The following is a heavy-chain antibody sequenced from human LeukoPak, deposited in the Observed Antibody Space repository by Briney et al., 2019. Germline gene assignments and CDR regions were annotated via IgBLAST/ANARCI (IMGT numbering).Heavy chain of an antibody. D-gene: IGHD2-8*01. J-gene: IGHJ5*02. CDR2: IRSKVNNHAT. V-gene: IGHV3-73*01. CDR1: GFTFSGSA. Sequence: PGGSLKLSCAASGFTFSGSAIHWVRQASGRWLGWLGRIRSKVNNHATACAASPTGTVIMPRNDSKHMSYLQMNSLKPEETAVYYCATVGVDGTWFDPWGQGTLVSVSS. CDR3: ATVGVDGTWFDP.